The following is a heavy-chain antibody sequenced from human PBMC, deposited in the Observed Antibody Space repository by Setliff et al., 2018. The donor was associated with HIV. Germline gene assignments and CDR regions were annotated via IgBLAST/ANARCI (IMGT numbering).Heavy chain of an antibody. J-gene: IGHJ5*02. CDR3: GRGWFDP. D-gene: IGHD3-10*01. V-gene: IGHV4-39*03. Sequence: SETLSLTCTAPSVSVSPDSYNWDWIRQTPGKGLEWIGTFFHTGGITYNPSLRSRVTMSADTAESLLSLRLILVTAADTGVYYCGRGWFDPWGQGTLVTVSS. CDR1: SVSVSPDSYN. CDR2: FFHTGGI.